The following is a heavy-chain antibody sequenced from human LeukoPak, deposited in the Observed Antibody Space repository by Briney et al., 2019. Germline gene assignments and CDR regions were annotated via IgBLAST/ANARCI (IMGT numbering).Heavy chain of an antibody. J-gene: IGHJ4*02. Sequence: SGPALVKPTQTLTLTCTFSGFSLSTSGMRVSWTRQPPGKALEWLARIDWDDDKFYSTSLKTRLTISKDTSKNQVVLTMTNMDPVDTATYYCALSMGDYGSGSYYYWGQGTLVTVSS. CDR2: IDWDDDK. V-gene: IGHV2-70*04. D-gene: IGHD3-10*01. CDR3: ALSMGDYGSGSYYY. CDR1: GFSLSTSGMR.